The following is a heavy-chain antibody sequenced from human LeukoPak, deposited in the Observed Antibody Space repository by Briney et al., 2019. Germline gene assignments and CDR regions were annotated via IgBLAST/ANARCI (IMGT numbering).Heavy chain of an antibody. J-gene: IGHJ4*02. CDR1: GGSINTYY. CDR2: IYNSGST. D-gene: IGHD3-3*01. CDR3: ARLDWSNYSIDY. V-gene: IGHV4-59*08. Sequence: PSETLSLTCTVSGGSINTYYWTWIRQPPGKGLEWIGYIYNSGSTNYNPSLKSRVTISTDTSKNQLSLKLNSVTAADTAVYFCARLDWSNYSIDYWGQGTLVTVSS.